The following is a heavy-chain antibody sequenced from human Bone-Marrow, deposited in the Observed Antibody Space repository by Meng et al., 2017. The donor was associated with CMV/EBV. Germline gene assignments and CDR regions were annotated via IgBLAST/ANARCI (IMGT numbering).Heavy chain of an antibody. CDR1: GGSISSDY. D-gene: IGHD1-26*01. CDR3: ARDSTRQADYYGMDV. J-gene: IGHJ6*02. V-gene: IGHV4-59*01. Sequence: SEPLSLTCTVPGGSISSDYWSWIRQPPGKGLEWIAYIHNSGRTNYTPSLKSRVTLSVDTSKNQFSLKVSSVTAADTAVYYCARDSTRQADYYGMDVWGQGTTVTVSS. CDR2: IHNSGRT.